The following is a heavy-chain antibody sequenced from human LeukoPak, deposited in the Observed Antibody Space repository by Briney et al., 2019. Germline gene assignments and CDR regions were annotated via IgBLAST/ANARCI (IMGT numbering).Heavy chain of an antibody. Sequence: SETLSLTCTVSGGSISSYYWSWIRQPPGKGLEWIGYIYYSGSTNYNPSLKSRVTISVDTSKNQFSLKLSSVTAADTAVYYCAGIGYDYGDYGDYWGQGTLVTVSS. J-gene: IGHJ4*02. CDR1: GGSISSYY. CDR2: IYYSGST. D-gene: IGHD4-17*01. CDR3: AGIGYDYGDYGDY. V-gene: IGHV4-59*01.